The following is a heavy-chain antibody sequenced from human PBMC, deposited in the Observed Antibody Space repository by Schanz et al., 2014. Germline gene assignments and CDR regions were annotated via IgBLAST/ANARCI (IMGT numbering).Heavy chain of an antibody. CDR3: VRWGAS. J-gene: IGHJ5*02. CDR1: GFRVITNY. V-gene: IGHV3-74*02. Sequence: EQLVESGGGLVQPGGSLRLSCAASGFRVITNYMTWVRQAPGKGLVWVSTIDTAGSYTSYVDSVKGRFTISRDNAKNTLYLQMSRLRVEDTAVYYCVRWGASWGQGTLVTVSS. D-gene: IGHD3-16*01. CDR2: IDTAGSYT.